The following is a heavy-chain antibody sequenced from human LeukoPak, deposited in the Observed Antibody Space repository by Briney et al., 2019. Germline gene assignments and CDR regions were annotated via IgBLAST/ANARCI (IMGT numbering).Heavy chain of an antibody. CDR1: GGSISSYY. D-gene: IGHD6-19*01. V-gene: IGHV4-59*01. Sequence: SETLSLTCTVSGGSISSYYWSWIRQPPGKGLEWIGYIYYSGSTNYNPSLKSRVTISVDTSKNQFSLKLSSVTAADTAAYYCARFVAGTGIYFDYWGQGTLVTVSS. CDR3: ARFVAGTGIYFDY. J-gene: IGHJ4*02. CDR2: IYYSGST.